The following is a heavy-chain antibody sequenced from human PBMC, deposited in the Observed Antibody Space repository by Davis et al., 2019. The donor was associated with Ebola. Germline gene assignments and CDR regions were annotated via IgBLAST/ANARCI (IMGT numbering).Heavy chain of an antibody. CDR2: LGTSADT. V-gene: IGHV3-23*01. J-gene: IGHJ3*02. CDR1: GFTYSIYG. Sequence: GESLKISCAASGFTYSIYGMSWVRQAPGKGLEWVSTLGTSADTYYADSVKGRFTISRDNSKNTLYLQMNGLRVEDTAIYYCAKDTSNIWFDIWGQGTNVTVSS. D-gene: IGHD1-26*01. CDR3: AKDTSNIWFDI.